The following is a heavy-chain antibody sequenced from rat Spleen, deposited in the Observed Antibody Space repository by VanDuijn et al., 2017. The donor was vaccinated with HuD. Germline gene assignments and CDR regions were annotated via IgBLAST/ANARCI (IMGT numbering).Heavy chain of an antibody. J-gene: IGHJ2*01. CDR2: ITNTGGST. Sequence: EVQLVESGGGLVQPGRSLKLSCAASGFTFNNYWMTWIRQAPGKGLEWVASITNTGGSTNYPDSVKGRFTLSRDNAKSTLYLQMDSLKSEDTATYYCSNNWELYYWGQGVMVTVSS. CDR3: SNNWELYY. V-gene: IGHV5-31*01. CDR1: GFTFNNYW. D-gene: IGHD5-1*01.